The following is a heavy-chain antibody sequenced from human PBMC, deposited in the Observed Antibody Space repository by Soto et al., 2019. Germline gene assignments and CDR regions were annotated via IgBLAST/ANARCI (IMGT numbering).Heavy chain of an antibody. CDR2: MYPTGGT. D-gene: IGHD4-17*01. CDR3: DRGGDYYLDY. CDR1: GDSIWIGGYS. J-gene: IGHJ4*02. Sequence: PSDTTSLTCAVSGDSIWIGGYSGSWIRQPPGKALEWIGYMYPTGGTYYNPSLKSRVTISIDRSKKQFSLKLSSVTAADTAVYYCDRGGDYYLDYWGQGTLLTVHS. V-gene: IGHV4-30-2*01.